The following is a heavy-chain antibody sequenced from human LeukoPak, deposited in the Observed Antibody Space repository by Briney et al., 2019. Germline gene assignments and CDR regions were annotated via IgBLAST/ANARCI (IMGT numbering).Heavy chain of an antibody. Sequence: GGSLRLSCAASGFTFSSYAMSWVRQAPGKGLEWVSAISGSGGSTYYADSVKGRFTISRDNSKNTLYLQMNSLRAEDTAVYYCARAYRHRNKLFDYWGQGTLVTASP. V-gene: IGHV3-23*01. CDR1: GFTFSSYA. J-gene: IGHJ4*02. CDR2: ISGSGGST. D-gene: IGHD1-26*01. CDR3: ARAYRHRNKLFDY.